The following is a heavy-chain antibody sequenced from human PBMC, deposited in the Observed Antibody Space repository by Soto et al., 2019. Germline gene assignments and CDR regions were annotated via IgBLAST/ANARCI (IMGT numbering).Heavy chain of an antibody. CDR3: ARGRGGYYYDSSGYYPPYY. CDR2: IIPIFGTA. Sequence: QVQLVQSGAEVKKPGSSVKVSCKASGGTFSSYAISWVRQAPGQGLEWMGGIIPIFGTANYAQKFQARVTITADNSTRTAYIELSSLGSEDTDVYYCARGRGGYYYDSSGYYPPYYWGEGTLVTVSS. J-gene: IGHJ4*02. CDR1: GGTFSSYA. D-gene: IGHD3-22*01. V-gene: IGHV1-69*06.